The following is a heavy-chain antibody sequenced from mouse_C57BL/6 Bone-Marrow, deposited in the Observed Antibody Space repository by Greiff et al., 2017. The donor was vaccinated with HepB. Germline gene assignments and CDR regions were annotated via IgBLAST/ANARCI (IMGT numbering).Heavy chain of an antibody. D-gene: IGHD1-1*01. V-gene: IGHV1-80*01. Sequence: VQLKESGAELVKPGASVKISCKASGYAFSSYWMNWVKQRPGKGLEWIGQIYPGDGDTNYNGKFKGKATLTADKSSSTAYMQLSSLTSEDSAVYFCAREVYYGSSWFAYWGQGTLVTVSA. CDR1: GYAFSSYW. CDR2: IYPGDGDT. CDR3: AREVYYGSSWFAY. J-gene: IGHJ3*01.